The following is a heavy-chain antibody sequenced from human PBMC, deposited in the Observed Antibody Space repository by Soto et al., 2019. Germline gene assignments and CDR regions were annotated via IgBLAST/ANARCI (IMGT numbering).Heavy chain of an antibody. Sequence: SDTRSCTSIITVCLILWSSCHWSLILQPPGKGLEWIGSIYYSGSTYYNPSLKSRVTISVDTSKNQFSLKLSSVTAADTAVYYCARPIRSGRRDYYYGMDVWGQGTTVT. V-gene: IGHV4-39*01. CDR3: ARPIRSGRRDYYYGMDV. D-gene: IGHD6-19*01. CDR2: IYYSGST. J-gene: IGHJ6*02. CDR1: VCLILWSSCH.